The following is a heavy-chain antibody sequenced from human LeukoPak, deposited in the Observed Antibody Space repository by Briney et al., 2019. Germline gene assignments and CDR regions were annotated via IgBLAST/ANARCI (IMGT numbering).Heavy chain of an antibody. CDR2: INPNSGGT. V-gene: IGHV1-2*02. J-gene: IGHJ4*02. CDR1: GYTFTGYY. CDR3: ARGLHIVVVPAATTFDY. D-gene: IGHD2-2*01. Sequence: VASVKVSCKASGYTFTGYYMHWVRQAPGQGLEWMGWINPNSGGTNYAQKFQGRVTMTRDTSISTAYMELSRLTSDDTAVYYCARGLHIVVVPAATTFDYWGQGTLVTVSS.